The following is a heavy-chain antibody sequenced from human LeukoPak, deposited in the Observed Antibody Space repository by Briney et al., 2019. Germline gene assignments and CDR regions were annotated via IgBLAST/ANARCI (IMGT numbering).Heavy chain of an antibody. V-gene: IGHV4-59*01. CDR3: ARDQGNYYDSSGAPYYYYGMDV. CDR1: GGAISSYY. Sequence: SETLSLTCTVSGGAISSYYWSWIRQSPGKGLEWIGYIYYSGSTNYNPSLKSRVTISVDTSKNQFSLKLSSVTAADTAVYYCARDQGNYYDSSGAPYYYYGMDVWGQGTTVTVSS. CDR2: IYYSGST. D-gene: IGHD3-22*01. J-gene: IGHJ6*02.